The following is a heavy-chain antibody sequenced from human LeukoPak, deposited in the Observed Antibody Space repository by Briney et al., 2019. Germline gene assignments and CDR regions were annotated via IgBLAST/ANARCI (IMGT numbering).Heavy chain of an antibody. V-gene: IGHV1-2*02. J-gene: IGHJ5*02. CDR1: GYTFTGYY. Sequence: ASVKVSCKASGYTFTGYYMHWVRQAPGQGLEWMGWINPNSGGTNYAQKFQGRVTMTRDTSISTAYMELSRLRSDDTAVYYCARFNKIGYCSSTSCKNWFDPWGQGTLVTVSS. CDR3: ARFNKIGYCSSTSCKNWFDP. D-gene: IGHD2-2*01. CDR2: INPNSGGT.